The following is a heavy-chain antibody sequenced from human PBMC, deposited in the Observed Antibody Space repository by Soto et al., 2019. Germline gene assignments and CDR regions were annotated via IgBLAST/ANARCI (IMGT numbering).Heavy chain of an antibody. J-gene: IGHJ4*02. CDR2: MSPNSGNT. CDR1: GYTFSRYD. Sequence: QVQLLQAGAEVKKPGAAVKVSCKTSGYTFSRYDINWVRQAPGQGLEWMGRMSPNSGNTASAQRFQGRLTMTRDTSATTAYMELISLKSEDTAVYYCARADGFSGYDFLDSWVQGTLVTVSS. D-gene: IGHD5-12*01. V-gene: IGHV1-8*01. CDR3: ARADGFSGYDFLDS.